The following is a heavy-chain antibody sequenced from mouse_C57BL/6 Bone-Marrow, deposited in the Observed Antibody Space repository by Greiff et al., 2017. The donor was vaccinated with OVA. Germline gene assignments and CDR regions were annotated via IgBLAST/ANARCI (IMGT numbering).Heavy chain of an antibody. CDR1: GYTFTSYD. CDR2: IYPRDGST. D-gene: IGHD1-1*01. CDR3: ARDDYYYGSLYYFDY. Sequence: QVQLQQSGPELVKPGASVKLSCKASGYTFTSYDINRVKQRPGQGLEWIGWIYPRDGSTKYNEKFKGKATLTVDTSSSTAYMELHSLTSEDSAVYFCARDDYYYGSLYYFDYWGQGTTLTVSS. V-gene: IGHV1-85*01. J-gene: IGHJ2*01.